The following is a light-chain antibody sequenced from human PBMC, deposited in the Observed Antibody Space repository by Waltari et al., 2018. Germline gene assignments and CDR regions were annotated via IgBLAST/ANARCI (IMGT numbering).Light chain of an antibody. CDR2: AAS. CDR3: QQSDSTPFT. V-gene: IGKV1-39*01. CDR1: QSISSY. Sequence: DIQMTQSPSSLSASVGDRVPITCRASQSISSYLKWSQQKPGKAPKLLIYAASSLQSGVPSRFSGSGSGTDFTLTISSLQPEDFATYYCQQSDSTPFTFGPGTKVDIK. J-gene: IGKJ3*01.